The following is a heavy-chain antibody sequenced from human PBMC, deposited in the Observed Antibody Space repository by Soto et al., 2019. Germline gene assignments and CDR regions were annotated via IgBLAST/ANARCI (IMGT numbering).Heavy chain of an antibody. CDR2: IKQSGST. D-gene: IGHD2-8*02. Sequence: SETLSLTCAVYGGSFSGYYWTWVRQATGTGLEWIGEIKQSGSTNYNTSLKSRVTISVDTSKNQFSLKLTSVTAADTAVYYCARDKITGLFDYWGQGTLVTVSS. J-gene: IGHJ4*02. CDR3: ARDKITGLFDY. CDR1: GGSFSGYY. V-gene: IGHV4-34*01.